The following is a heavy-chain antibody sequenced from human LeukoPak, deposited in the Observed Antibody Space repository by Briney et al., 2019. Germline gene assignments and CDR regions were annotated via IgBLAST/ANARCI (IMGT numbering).Heavy chain of an antibody. Sequence: ASVKVSCKASGYTFTSYDINWVRQATRQGLEWMGWMNPNSGNTGYAQKFQGGVTMTRNTSISTAYMELSSLRSEDTAVYYCARGRGYGATRHTENNWFDPWGQGTLVTVSS. CDR2: MNPNSGNT. CDR3: ARGRGYGATRHTENNWFDP. CDR1: GYTFTSYD. J-gene: IGHJ5*02. D-gene: IGHD5-18*01. V-gene: IGHV1-8*01.